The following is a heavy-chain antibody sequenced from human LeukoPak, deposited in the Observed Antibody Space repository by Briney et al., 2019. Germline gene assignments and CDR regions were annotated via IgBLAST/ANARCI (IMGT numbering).Heavy chain of an antibody. CDR3: ARDEEGIRYFDWLLDY. CDR2: ISYDGSNK. V-gene: IGHV3-30-3*01. D-gene: IGHD3-9*01. CDR1: GFTFSSYA. Sequence: GRSLRLSCAASGFTFSSYAMHWVRQAPGKGLEWVAVISYDGSNKYYADSVNGRFTISRDTYKNTLYLQMNSLRAEDTAVYFCARDEEGIRYFDWLLDYWGQGTLVTVSS. J-gene: IGHJ4*02.